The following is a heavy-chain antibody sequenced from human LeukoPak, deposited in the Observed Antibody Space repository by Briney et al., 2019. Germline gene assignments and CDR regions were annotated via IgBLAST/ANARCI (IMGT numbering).Heavy chain of an antibody. V-gene: IGHV4-34*01. J-gene: IGHJ4*02. CDR3: ARGGYYDSSGPTTFDY. CDR1: GGSFSGYY. Sequence: ETLSLTCAVYGGSFSGYYWSWIRQPPGKGLEWIGYIYHSGSTYYNPSLKSRVTISVDRSKNQFSLKLSSVTAADTAVYYCARGGYYDSSGPTTFDYWGQGTLVTVSS. CDR2: IYHSGST. D-gene: IGHD3-22*01.